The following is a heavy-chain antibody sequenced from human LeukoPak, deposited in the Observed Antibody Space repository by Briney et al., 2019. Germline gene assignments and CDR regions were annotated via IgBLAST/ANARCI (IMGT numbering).Heavy chain of an antibody. D-gene: IGHD1-26*01. CDR3: ARGREWELLSF. CDR1: GGSISSGSYY. V-gene: IGHV4-61*02. CDR2: IYTSGST. J-gene: IGHJ4*02. Sequence: SQTLSLTCTVSGGSISSGSYYWSWIRQPAGKGLEWIGRIYTSGSTNYNPSLKSRVTISVDTSKNQFSLKLSSVTAADTAVYYCARGREWELLSFWGQGTLVAVSS.